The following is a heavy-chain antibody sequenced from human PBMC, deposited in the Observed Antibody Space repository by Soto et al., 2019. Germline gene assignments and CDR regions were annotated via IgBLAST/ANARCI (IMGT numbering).Heavy chain of an antibody. Sequence: PSETLSLTCTVSGGSISSYYWSWIRQPPGKGLEWIGYIYYSGSTNYNPSLKSRVTISVDTSKNQFSLKLSSVTAADTAVYYCARVEYGSGSYYNAFDSWGQGTLVTVSS. CDR1: GGSISSYY. CDR3: ARVEYGSGSYYNAFDS. CDR2: IYYSGST. J-gene: IGHJ5*01. D-gene: IGHD3-10*01. V-gene: IGHV4-59*01.